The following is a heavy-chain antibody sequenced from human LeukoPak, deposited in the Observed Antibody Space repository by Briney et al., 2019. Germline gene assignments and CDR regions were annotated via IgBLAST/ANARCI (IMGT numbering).Heavy chain of an antibody. D-gene: IGHD3-10*01. CDR3: ARDHALLYYYGSGSRAFDY. V-gene: IGHV1-2*02. CDR1: GYTFTGYY. Sequence: GASVKVSCKASGYTFTGYYMHWVRQAPGQGLEWMGWINPNSGGTNYAQKFQGRVTMTRDTSISTAYMELSRLRSDDTAVYYCARDHALLYYYGSGSRAFDYWGQGTLVTVSS. J-gene: IGHJ4*02. CDR2: INPNSGGT.